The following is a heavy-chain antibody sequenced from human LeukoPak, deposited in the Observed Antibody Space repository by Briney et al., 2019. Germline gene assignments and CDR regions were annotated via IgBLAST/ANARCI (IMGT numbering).Heavy chain of an antibody. J-gene: IGHJ6*02. Sequence: SETLSLTCTVSGGSISSYYRSWIRQPPGKGLEWIGYIYYSGSTNYNPSLKSRVTISVDTSKNQFSLKLSSVTAADTAVYYCQQRIFWSGLDYYGMDVWGQGTTVTVSS. D-gene: IGHD3-3*01. CDR1: GGSISSYY. CDR3: QQRIFWSGLDYYGMDV. CDR2: IYYSGST. V-gene: IGHV4-59*08.